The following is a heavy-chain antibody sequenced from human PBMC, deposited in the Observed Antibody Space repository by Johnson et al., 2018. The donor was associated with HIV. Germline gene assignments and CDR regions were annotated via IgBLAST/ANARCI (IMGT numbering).Heavy chain of an antibody. J-gene: IGHJ3*02. Sequence: QMQLVESGGGVVQPGGSLRLSCAASGFTFSDYYMDWVRQAPGKGLEWVAVISYDGSNKYYADSVKGRFTISRDNSKNTLYLQMNSLRAEDSAVFYCARDRGYLDAFDIWGQGTMVTVSS. V-gene: IGHV3-30-3*01. CDR2: ISYDGSNK. D-gene: IGHD1-26*01. CDR1: GFTFSDYY. CDR3: ARDRGYLDAFDI.